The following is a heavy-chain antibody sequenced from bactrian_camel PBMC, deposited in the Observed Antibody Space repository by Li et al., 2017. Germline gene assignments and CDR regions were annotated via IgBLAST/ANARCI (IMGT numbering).Heavy chain of an antibody. V-gene: IGHV3S42*01. CDR3: AAVGWVIGRRGY. D-gene: IGHD3*01. Sequence: DVQLVESGGGLVQPGGSMRLSCAASGFIFSTYCMSWVRQAPGKGLEWDSAINSGGGFTSYADSAKGRFTISRDNAKNTLYQQMNSLKTENTAVYYCAAVGWVIGRRGYWGQGTQVTVS. CDR1: GFIFSTYC. J-gene: IGHJ4*01. CDR2: INSGGGFT.